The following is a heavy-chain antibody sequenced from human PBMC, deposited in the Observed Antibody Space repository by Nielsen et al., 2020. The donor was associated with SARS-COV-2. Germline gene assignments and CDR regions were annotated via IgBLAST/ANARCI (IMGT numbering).Heavy chain of an antibody. CDR1: GFTFDDYG. V-gene: IGHV3-20*01. Sequence: GGSLRLSCAASGFTFDDYGMSWVRQAPGKGLERVSGINWNGGSTGYADSVKGRFTISRDNAKNSLYLQMNSLRAEDTALYHCATSPGEVMGDSAFDIWGQGTMVTVSS. CDR2: INWNGGST. CDR3: ATSPGEVMGDSAFDI. D-gene: IGHD3-10*01. J-gene: IGHJ3*02.